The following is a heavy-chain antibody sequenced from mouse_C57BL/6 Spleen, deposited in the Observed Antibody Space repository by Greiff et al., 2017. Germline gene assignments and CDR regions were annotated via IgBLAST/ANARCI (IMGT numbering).Heavy chain of an antibody. CDR2: IDPENGDT. CDR3: TDGYYIVPFAY. J-gene: IGHJ3*01. D-gene: IGHD2-3*01. Sequence: VQLQQSGAELVRPGASVKLSCTASGFNIKDDYMHWVKQRPEQGLEWIGWIDPENGDTEYASKFQGKATITADTSSNTAYLQLSSLTSEDTAVYYWTDGYYIVPFAYWGQGTLVTVSA. CDR1: GFNIKDDY. V-gene: IGHV14-4*01.